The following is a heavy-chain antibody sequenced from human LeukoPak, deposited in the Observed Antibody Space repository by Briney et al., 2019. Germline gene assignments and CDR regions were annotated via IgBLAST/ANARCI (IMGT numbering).Heavy chain of an antibody. Sequence: IPSETLSLTCTVSGGSISSYYWSWIRQPPGKGLEWIGYIYYSGSTNYNPSLKSRVTISVDTSKNQFSLKLSSVTAADTAVYYCARALYGFVDYWGEGTLVTVSS. D-gene: IGHD4-17*01. V-gene: IGHV4-59*01. CDR2: IYYSGST. CDR1: GGSISSYY. CDR3: ARALYGFVDY. J-gene: IGHJ4*02.